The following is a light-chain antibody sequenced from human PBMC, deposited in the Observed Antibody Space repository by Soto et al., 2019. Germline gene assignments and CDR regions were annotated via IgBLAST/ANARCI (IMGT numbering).Light chain of an antibody. CDR1: QSVSSY. J-gene: IGKJ5*01. CDR2: GAS. V-gene: IGKV3-15*01. Sequence: EIVMTQSPATLSVSPGETATLSCRASQSVSSYLAWYQQKPGQAPRLLIYGASTRATCIPARFSGSGSGTEFTLTISGLQSEDFAVYTCQQYNDWPLFTFGQGTRLEIK. CDR3: QQYNDWPLFT.